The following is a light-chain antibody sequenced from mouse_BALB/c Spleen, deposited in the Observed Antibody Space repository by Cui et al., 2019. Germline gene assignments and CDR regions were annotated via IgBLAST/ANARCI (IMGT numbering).Light chain of an antibody. CDR3: HQWSSYPWT. CDR2: STS. V-gene: IGKV4-80*01. CDR1: SSVSY. Sequence: QIVLTPSPSIMPASRGEEITLTCSASSSVSYLHWYQQKSGTSPKLLIYSTSNLASGVPSRFSGSGSGTFYSLTISSVEAENAADYYCHQWSSYPWTFGGGTKLEIK. J-gene: IGKJ1*01.